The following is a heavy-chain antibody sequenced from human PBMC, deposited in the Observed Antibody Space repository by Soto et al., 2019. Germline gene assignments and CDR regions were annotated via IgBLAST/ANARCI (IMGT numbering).Heavy chain of an antibody. Sequence: GGSLRLSCAASGFTFSSYAMSWVRQAPGKGLEWVSAISGSGGSTYYADSVKGRFTISRDNSKNRLYLQMNSLRAEDTAVYYCAKDTLRKAVAGTLIDYWGQGTLVTVSS. J-gene: IGHJ4*02. CDR1: GFTFSSYA. D-gene: IGHD6-19*01. CDR2: ISGSGGST. V-gene: IGHV3-23*01. CDR3: AKDTLRKAVAGTLIDY.